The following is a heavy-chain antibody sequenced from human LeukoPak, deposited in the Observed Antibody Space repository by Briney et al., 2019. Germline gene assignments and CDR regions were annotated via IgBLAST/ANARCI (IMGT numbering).Heavy chain of an antibody. CDR3: ARARRYNWNRVVDP. V-gene: IGHV4-34*01. Sequence: PSETLSLTCAVYGGPFSGYYWSWIRQPPGKGLEWIGEINHSGSTNYNPSLKSRVTISVDTSKNQFSLKLSSVTAADTAVYYCARARRYNWNRVVDPWGQGTLVTVSS. CDR1: GGPFSGYY. CDR2: INHSGST. D-gene: IGHD1-20*01. J-gene: IGHJ5*02.